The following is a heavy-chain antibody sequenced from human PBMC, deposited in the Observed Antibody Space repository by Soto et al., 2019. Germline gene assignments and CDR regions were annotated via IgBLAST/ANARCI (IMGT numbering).Heavy chain of an antibody. D-gene: IGHD2-2*02. CDR1: VGSFSAYY. Sequence: SSETLCVTCVFYVGSFSAYYWSWIGQPPGKGLDWIAEINHRGKTFYNPSLQSRVSISVDTPNNQLSLRLTAVTAADTAVYYCVRGGRSCEIDQCYTWFGRWGPGTLVTVYS. J-gene: IGHJ5*02. V-gene: IGHV4-34*01. CDR3: VRGGRSCEIDQCYTWFGR. CDR2: INHRGKT.